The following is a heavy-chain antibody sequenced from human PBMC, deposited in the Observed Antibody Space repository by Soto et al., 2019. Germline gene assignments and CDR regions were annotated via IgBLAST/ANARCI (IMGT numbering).Heavy chain of an antibody. V-gene: IGHV3-7*05. D-gene: IGHD1-26*01. CDR2: IKQDGSEK. CDR1: GYTFSSYW. Sequence: GGSLRLSCAASGYTFSSYWMSWVRQAPGKGLEWVANIKQDGSEKYYLDSVKGRFTISRDNAKNSLYLQMNSLRAEDTAVYYCARDQFWPQRDRWDPVRSYFDYWGQGTLVTVSS. CDR3: ARDQFWPQRDRWDPVRSYFDY. J-gene: IGHJ4*02.